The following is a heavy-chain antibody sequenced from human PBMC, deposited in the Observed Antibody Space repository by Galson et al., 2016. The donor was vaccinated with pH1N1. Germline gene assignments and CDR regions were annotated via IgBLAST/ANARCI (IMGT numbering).Heavy chain of an antibody. V-gene: IGHV5-51*01. CDR2: IYPEDSDT. Sequence: QSGAEVKKPGESLKISCKGSGYSFTTYWLGWVRQMPGKGLEWMGMIYPEDSDTRYRPSFQGQVTISADKSITTAYLQWSSLKASDTDTYDCAHWPPAYCSKTSCYGMDVWCQGTTVIVSS. CDR3: AHWPPAYCSKTSCYGMDV. J-gene: IGHJ6*02. D-gene: IGHD2-2*01. CDR1: GYSFTTYW.